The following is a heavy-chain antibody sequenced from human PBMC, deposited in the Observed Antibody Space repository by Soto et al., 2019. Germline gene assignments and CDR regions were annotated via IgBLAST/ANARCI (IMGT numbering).Heavy chain of an antibody. CDR1: GFSFIRLA. J-gene: IGHJ4*02. Sequence: PGGSLRLPRAASGFSFIRLAMCWVRQDTGKGLEWVSSISGRGVDTLYADSVRGRFTISRDNSRNTLYLQVNSLRAEDTAVYYCAKDQTDVTLFDYWGQGTLVTVS. D-gene: IGHD2-21*02. V-gene: IGHV3-23*01. CDR3: AKDQTDVTLFDY. CDR2: ISGRGVDT.